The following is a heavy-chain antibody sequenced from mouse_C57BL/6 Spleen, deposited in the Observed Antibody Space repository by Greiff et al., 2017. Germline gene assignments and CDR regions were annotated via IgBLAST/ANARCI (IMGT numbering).Heavy chain of an antibody. CDR2: ISPGSGST. V-gene: IGHV1-55*01. CDR3: AKEGAPWYFDV. J-gene: IGHJ1*03. D-gene: IGHD3-1*01. Sequence: QVQLQQPGAELVQPGASVKMSCTASGYTFTSYWITWVQQRPGQGLEWIGDISPGSGSTNYNEKFKSKAPLTVDTSSSTAYMQLSSLTSEDSAVYYCAKEGAPWYFDVWGTGTTVTVAS. CDR1: GYTFTSYW.